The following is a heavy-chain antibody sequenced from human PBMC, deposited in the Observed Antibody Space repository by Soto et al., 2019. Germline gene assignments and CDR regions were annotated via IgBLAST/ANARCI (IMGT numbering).Heavy chain of an antibody. CDR1: GITFSSYA. CDR2: ISYDGSNK. J-gene: IGHJ4*02. D-gene: IGHD1-26*01. Sequence: QVQLVESGGGVVQPGRCLRVSCAASGITFSSYAMHWVRQAPGKGLEWVAVISYDGSNKYYADSVKGRFTISRDNSKNTLYLQMNSLRAEDTAVYYCARVLGIVDFDYWGQGTLVTVSS. V-gene: IGHV3-30-3*01. CDR3: ARVLGIVDFDY.